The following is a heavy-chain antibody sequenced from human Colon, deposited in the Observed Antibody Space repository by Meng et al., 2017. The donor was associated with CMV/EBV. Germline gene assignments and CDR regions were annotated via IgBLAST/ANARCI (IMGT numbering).Heavy chain of an antibody. CDR2: INPNNGGT. Sequence: KASGYSFTDYYFPWVRQAPGQGLEWMGWINPNNGGTNYAQKFQVRVTMTTDTSISTAFLDVTSLRSDDTAVYYCARGPPSNWNFHLDNWGQGTLVTVSS. CDR3: ARGPPSNWNFHLDN. J-gene: IGHJ4*02. D-gene: IGHD1-7*01. V-gene: IGHV1-2*02. CDR1: GYSFTDYY.